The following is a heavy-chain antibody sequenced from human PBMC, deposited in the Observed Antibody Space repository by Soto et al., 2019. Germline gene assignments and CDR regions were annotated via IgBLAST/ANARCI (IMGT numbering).Heavy chain of an antibody. CDR1: GGTFSSYA. Sequence: ASVKVSCKASGGTFSSYAISWVRQAPGQGLEWMGGIIPIFGTANYAQKFQGRVTITADESTSTAYMELSSLRFEDTAVYYCARQALVVDFWSGYYLPPRAYYYYYMDVWGKGTTVTVSS. J-gene: IGHJ6*03. CDR2: IIPIFGTA. D-gene: IGHD3-3*01. CDR3: ARQALVVDFWSGYYLPPRAYYYYYMDV. V-gene: IGHV1-69*13.